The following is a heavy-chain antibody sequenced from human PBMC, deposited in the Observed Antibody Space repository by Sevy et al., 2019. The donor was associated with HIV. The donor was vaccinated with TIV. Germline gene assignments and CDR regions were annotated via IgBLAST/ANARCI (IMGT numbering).Heavy chain of an antibody. CDR3: ARRATTGGFDY. D-gene: IGHD1-1*01. CDR2: IRNKANRYTT. CDR1: GFTFSDHY. Sequence: GGSLRLSCAACGFTFSDHYMDWVRQAPGKGLEWVGRIRNKANRYTTEYAASVKGRFTISRYDSKNSLYPEMNSLKTEDTAVYYCARRATTGGFDYWGQGTLVTVSS. J-gene: IGHJ4*02. V-gene: IGHV3-72*01.